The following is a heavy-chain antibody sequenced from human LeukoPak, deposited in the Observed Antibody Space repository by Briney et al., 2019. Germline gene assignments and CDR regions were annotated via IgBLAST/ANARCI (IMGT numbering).Heavy chain of an antibody. Sequence: SQTLSLTCALSGDSVSSKSVAWNWIRQSPSGGLEWLGRTYYRSKWYNDYAVSVQSRININPDTSKNQFSLQLNSVTPEDTAVYYCARQTLGAGYVRWFDLWGQGTLVTVSS. CDR3: ARQTLGAGYVRWFDL. CDR2: TYYRSKWYN. D-gene: IGHD3-16*01. J-gene: IGHJ5*02. CDR1: GDSVSSKSVA. V-gene: IGHV6-1*01.